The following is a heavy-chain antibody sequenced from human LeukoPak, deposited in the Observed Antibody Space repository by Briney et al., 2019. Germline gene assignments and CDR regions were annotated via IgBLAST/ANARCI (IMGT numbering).Heavy chain of an antibody. CDR1: GGSISGGNYY. J-gene: IGHJ4*02. D-gene: IGHD2-15*01. V-gene: IGHV4-61*02. CDR3: ARVSTLDGIVLDS. CDR2: VYTSGRT. Sequence: PSETLSLTCTVSGGSISGGNYYWSWIRQPAGKGLYWIGRVYTSGRTNYNPSLGNRVSMSLDTSKNQFSLTLNSVTAADTAVYYCARVSTLDGIVLDSWGQGILVTVSP.